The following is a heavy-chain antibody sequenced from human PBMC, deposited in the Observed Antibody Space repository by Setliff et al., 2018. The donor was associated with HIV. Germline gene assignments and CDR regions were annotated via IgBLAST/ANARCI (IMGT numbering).Heavy chain of an antibody. D-gene: IGHD3-16*01. CDR2: ISGSGGDT. J-gene: IGHJ4*02. CDR3: VSHLFGNSPPGTD. V-gene: IGHV3-23*01. Sequence: PGGSLRLSCASSGFTFSSYAMTWVRQAPGKGLECVAVISGSGGDTYYADSVKGRFVISREKSKSTLYLQMNSLRAEDTAVYYCVSHLFGNSPPGTDWGQGTVVTVSS. CDR1: GFTFSSYA.